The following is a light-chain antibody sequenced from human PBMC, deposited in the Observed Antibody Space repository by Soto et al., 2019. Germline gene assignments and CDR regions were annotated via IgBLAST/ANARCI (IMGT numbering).Light chain of an antibody. CDR3: QHYGSSPGLT. CDR1: QNVSSY. V-gene: IGKV3-11*01. CDR2: DAS. Sequence: EVVLTQSPGTLSLSPGERATLSCRASQNVSSYVAWYQQKPGQSPRLLIYDASKRATGIPARFSGSGSGADFTLTISSLEPEDSAVYYCQHYGSSPGLTFGGGTKVEIK. J-gene: IGKJ4*01.